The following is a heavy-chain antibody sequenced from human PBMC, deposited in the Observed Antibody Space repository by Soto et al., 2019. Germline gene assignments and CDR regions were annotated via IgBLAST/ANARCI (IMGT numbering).Heavy chain of an antibody. CDR3: ARGHSIYDRTPVGGDY. Sequence: SETLSLTCAVYGGSFSGYYWSWIRQPPGKGLEWIGEINHSGSTNYNPSLKSRVTISVDTSKNQFSLKLSSVTAADTAVYYCARGHSIYDRTPVGGDYWGQGTLVTVSS. V-gene: IGHV4-34*01. CDR2: INHSGST. CDR1: GGSFSGYY. D-gene: IGHD3-3*01. J-gene: IGHJ4*02.